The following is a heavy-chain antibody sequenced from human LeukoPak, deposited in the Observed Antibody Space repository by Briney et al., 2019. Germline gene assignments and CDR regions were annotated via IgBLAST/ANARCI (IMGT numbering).Heavy chain of an antibody. V-gene: IGHV3-48*03. J-gene: IGHJ4*02. CDR1: GFTFSSHD. Sequence: GGSLRLSCAASGFTFSSHDMDWVRQAPGKGLEWISHITTSSDDTHYADSVKGRFIISRDNVKDSLFLQMNGLRAEDTAVYYCVRDTTARSWHAFDCWGRGTLVTVSS. D-gene: IGHD6-13*01. CDR3: VRDTTARSWHAFDC. CDR2: ITTSSDDT.